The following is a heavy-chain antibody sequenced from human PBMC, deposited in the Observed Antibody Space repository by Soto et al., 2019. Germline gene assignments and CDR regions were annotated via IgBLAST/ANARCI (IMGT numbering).Heavy chain of an antibody. CDR3: AKAGGAAGTVDYFDY. D-gene: IGHD6-13*01. V-gene: IGHV3-23*01. CDR1: GFTFNNYA. J-gene: IGHJ4*02. CDR2: ISGSVGST. Sequence: GGSLRLSCTASGFTFNNYAMSWVRQAPGKGLEWVSVISGSVGSTYYADSVKGRFTITRDNSKNTLYLQMNSLRAEDTAVYYCAKAGGAAGTVDYFDYWGQGTLVTVSS.